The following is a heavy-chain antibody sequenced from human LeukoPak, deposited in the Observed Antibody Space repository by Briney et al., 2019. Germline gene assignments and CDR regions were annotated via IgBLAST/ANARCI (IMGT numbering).Heavy chain of an antibody. J-gene: IGHJ5*02. CDR2: IYYSGNS. Sequence: KSSETLSLTCTVSGGSISSYYWSWIRQPPGKGLEWIGYIYYSGNSNYNPSLNSRVTISVDTSKNQFSLRLSSVTAADTAIYYCARDLGYCSTASCYAWFDPWGQGTLVTVSS. CDR3: ARDLGYCSTASCYAWFDP. CDR1: GGSISSYY. V-gene: IGHV4-59*01. D-gene: IGHD2-2*01.